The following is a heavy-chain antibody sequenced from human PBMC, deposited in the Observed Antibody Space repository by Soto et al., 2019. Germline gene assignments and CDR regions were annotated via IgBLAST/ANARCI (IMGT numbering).Heavy chain of an antibody. CDR1: GESMSNTAYY. CDR2: IFYTGSA. Sequence: QLQLQESGPGLVKPSETLSLTCNVSGESMSNTAYYWGWIRQTPGKGLEWIGSIFYTGSAYYNSSLKSRVTISVDTSKNQFSLKLLSVAAADTAIYDCARLQSTYSGSYDGGGFFDYWGQGSLVTVSS. D-gene: IGHD6-13*01. CDR3: ARLQSTYSGSYDGGGFFDY. J-gene: IGHJ4*02. V-gene: IGHV4-39*01.